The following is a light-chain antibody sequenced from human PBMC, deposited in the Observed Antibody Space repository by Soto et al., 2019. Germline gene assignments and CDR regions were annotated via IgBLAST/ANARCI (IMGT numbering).Light chain of an antibody. V-gene: IGKV1-9*01. J-gene: IGKJ4*01. CDR2: AAS. Sequence: IQLTQSPSSLSASVGDRVTITCRASQGISSYLAWYQQKPGKAHKLLIYAASTLQSGVPSRFSGSGSGTDFTLTISSLQPEDFATYYCQQLNSYPPTFGGGTKVEIK. CDR1: QGISSY. CDR3: QQLNSYPPT.